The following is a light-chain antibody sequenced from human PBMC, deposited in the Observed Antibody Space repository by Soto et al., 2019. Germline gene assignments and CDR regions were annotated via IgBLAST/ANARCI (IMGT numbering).Light chain of an antibody. CDR1: QSISNY. CDR3: HQSYNSHPT. CDR2: SAS. Sequence: DIQMTQSPSSLPVSVGARVTLTWLASQSISNYLHWYQQKIGKGPKVLIYSASSIQSGVPSRFNGSGSGTDFTLTISNLQPEDSATYYCHQSYNSHPTFGQGTKVDI. V-gene: IGKV1-39*01. J-gene: IGKJ1*01.